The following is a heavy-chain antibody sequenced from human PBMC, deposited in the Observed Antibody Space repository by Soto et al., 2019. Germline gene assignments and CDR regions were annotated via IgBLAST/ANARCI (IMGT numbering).Heavy chain of an antibody. CDR2: MNPNSGNT. J-gene: IGHJ4*02. CDR3: ARWSINYYDSSGYYPHTDY. Sequence: ASVKVSCKASGYTFTSYDINWVLQATGQGLEWMGWMNPNSGNTGYAQKFQGRVTMTRNTSISTAYMELSSLRSEDTAVYYCARWSINYYDSSGYYPHTDYWGQGTLVTVSS. V-gene: IGHV1-8*01. D-gene: IGHD3-22*01. CDR1: GYTFTSYD.